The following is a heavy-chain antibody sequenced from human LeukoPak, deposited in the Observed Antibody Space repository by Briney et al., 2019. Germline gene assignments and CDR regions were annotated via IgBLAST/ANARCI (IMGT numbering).Heavy chain of an antibody. CDR1: GYTFTSYY. CDR2: INPSGGST. J-gene: IGHJ4*02. Sequence: GASVKVSCKASGYTFTSYYMHWVRQAPGQGLEWMGIINPSGGSTSYAQKFQGRVTMTRDMSTSTVYMELSSLRSEDTAVYYCARDPPPMYYYDSSGYPVARFREFDYWGQGTLVTVSS. V-gene: IGHV1-46*01. D-gene: IGHD3-22*01. CDR3: ARDPPPMYYYDSSGYPVARFREFDY.